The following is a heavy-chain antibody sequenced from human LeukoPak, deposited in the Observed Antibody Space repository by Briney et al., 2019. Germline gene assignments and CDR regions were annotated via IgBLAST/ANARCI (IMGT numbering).Heavy chain of an antibody. Sequence: PGGSLRLSCAASGFTFSNAWMSWVRQAPGKGLEWVGRIKSKTDGGTTDYAAPVKGRFTISRDDSKNTLYLQMNSLKTEGTAVYYCTTTPRGYSGYDTTLTYFDYWGQGTLVTVSS. CDR3: TTTPRGYSGYDTTLTYFDY. CDR1: GFTFSNAW. D-gene: IGHD5-12*01. V-gene: IGHV3-15*01. CDR2: IKSKTDGGTT. J-gene: IGHJ4*02.